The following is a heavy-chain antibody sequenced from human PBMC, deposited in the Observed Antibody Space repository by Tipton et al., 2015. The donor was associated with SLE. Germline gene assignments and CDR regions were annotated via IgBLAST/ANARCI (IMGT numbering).Heavy chain of an antibody. D-gene: IGHD3-10*01. CDR1: GGSFSGYY. CDR3: AREDGYH. V-gene: IGHV4-34*01. Sequence: TLSLTCAVYGGSFSGYYWSWIRQPPGKGLEWIGEINHSGSTNYNPSLKSRVTISVDTSKNQFSLKLSSVTAADTAVYYCAREDGYHWGQGTLVTVSS. CDR2: INHSGST. J-gene: IGHJ5*02.